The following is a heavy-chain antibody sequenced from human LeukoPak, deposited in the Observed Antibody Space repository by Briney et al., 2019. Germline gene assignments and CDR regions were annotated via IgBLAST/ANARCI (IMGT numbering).Heavy chain of an antibody. J-gene: IGHJ5*02. CDR1: GYTFTGYY. D-gene: IGHD6-6*01. CDR2: INPNSGGT. Sequence: ASVKVSCKASGYTFTGYYMHWVRQAPGQGLEWMGRINPNSGGTNYAHKFQGRVTMTRDTSISTAYMELSRLRSDDTAVYYCARGRTRASSSGWFDPWGQGTLVTVSS. V-gene: IGHV1-2*06. CDR3: ARGRTRASSSGWFDP.